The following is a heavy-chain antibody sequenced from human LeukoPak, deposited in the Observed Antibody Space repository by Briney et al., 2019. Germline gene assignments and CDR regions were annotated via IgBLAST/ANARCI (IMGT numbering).Heavy chain of an antibody. D-gene: IGHD6-13*01. CDR3: ARDSGAAGTDY. V-gene: IGHV4-59*01. CDR1: GGSISSYY. J-gene: IGHJ4*02. Sequence: SETLSLTCTVSGGSISSYYWSWIRQPPGKGLEWIGYIYYSGSTNHNPSLKSRVTISVDTSKNQFSLKLSSVTAADTAVYYCARDSGAAGTDYWGQGTLVTVSS. CDR2: IYYSGST.